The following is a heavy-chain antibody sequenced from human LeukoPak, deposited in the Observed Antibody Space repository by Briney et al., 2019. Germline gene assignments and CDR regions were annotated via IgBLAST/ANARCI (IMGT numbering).Heavy chain of an antibody. CDR1: GFRFDDCA. J-gene: IGHJ3*02. D-gene: IGHD6-13*01. Sequence: GGSLRLSCAASGFRFDDCAMHWVRQAPGKGLEWVSGISWDSAAIGYADSVRCRFTLSRDNAKNSLFLQMSSLRVEDPVLYYCTKRARMGIAAAGAGFHIWGQGTMVTVSS. V-gene: IGHV3-9*01. CDR3: TKRARMGIAAAGAGFHI. CDR2: ISWDSAAI.